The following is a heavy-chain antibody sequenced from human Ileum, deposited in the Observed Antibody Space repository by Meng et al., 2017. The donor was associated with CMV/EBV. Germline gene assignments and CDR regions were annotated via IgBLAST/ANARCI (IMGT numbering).Heavy chain of an antibody. J-gene: IGHJ5*02. Sequence: GFTFSSDSMKRVRQAPGKGLAWVSSISRSSGYIDYEGSVKGRFTMSKDNAKNSLYLQRNSLRAEDTAVYYCARERAPVVVIASFDPWGQGTLVTVSS. V-gene: IGHV3-21*01. D-gene: IGHD2-21*01. CDR2: ISRSSGYI. CDR3: ARERAPVVVIASFDP. CDR1: GFTFSSDS.